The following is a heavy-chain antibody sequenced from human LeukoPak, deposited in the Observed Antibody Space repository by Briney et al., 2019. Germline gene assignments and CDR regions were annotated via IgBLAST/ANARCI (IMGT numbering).Heavy chain of an antibody. J-gene: IGHJ4*02. CDR1: GFTFSSYG. Sequence: GGSLRLSCAASGFTFSSYGMHWVRQAPGKGLEGVAFIRYDGSNKYYEDCVKGRFTISRDNSKNTLYLQMNSLRAEDTAVYYCAKDSGYSGYNSGFDYWGQGTLVTVSS. V-gene: IGHV3-30*02. CDR2: IRYDGSNK. CDR3: AKDSGYSGYNSGFDY. D-gene: IGHD5-12*01.